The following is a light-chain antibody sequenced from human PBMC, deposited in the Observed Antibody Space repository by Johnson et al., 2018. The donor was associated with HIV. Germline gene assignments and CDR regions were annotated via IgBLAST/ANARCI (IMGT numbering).Light chain of an antibody. V-gene: IGLV1-51*01. Sequence: QSVLTQPPSVSAAPGQKVTISCSGSSSNIGKNYVSWYQQLPGTAPKLLIYDNNKRPSGIPDRFSGSRSGTSATLVVTGLQTGDEVDYYCGTWGGVFGTGTKVTVL. CDR3: GTWGGV. CDR1: SSNIGKNY. J-gene: IGLJ1*01. CDR2: DNN.